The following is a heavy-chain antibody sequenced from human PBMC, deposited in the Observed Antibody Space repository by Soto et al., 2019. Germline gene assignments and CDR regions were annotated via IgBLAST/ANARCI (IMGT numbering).Heavy chain of an antibody. D-gene: IGHD6-19*01. J-gene: IGHJ4*02. CDR3: AKIDKFNPQSSGWANRFDY. Sequence: EVQLLESGGGLVQPGGSLRLSCAASGFTFSNYGMTWVRQAPGKGLEWVSGMSRDGGVTDYTDSVNGRFTISRDISTNTLYLQMNSLRAEDTAVYYCAKIDKFNPQSSGWANRFDYWGQGTLVTVSS. V-gene: IGHV3-23*01. CDR1: GFTFSNYG. CDR2: MSRDGGVT.